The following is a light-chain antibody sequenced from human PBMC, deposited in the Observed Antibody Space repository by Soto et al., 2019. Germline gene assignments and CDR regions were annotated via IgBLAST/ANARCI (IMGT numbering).Light chain of an antibody. Sequence: EIVLTQSPATLSLAPGERATLSCRASQSISYYLAWYQQKPGQAPRLLIYGASTRATGIPARFSGSGSGTDFTLTISSLEPEDFAVYYCQQRSNWVTFGQGTRLEIK. CDR2: GAS. CDR1: QSISYY. V-gene: IGKV3-11*01. CDR3: QQRSNWVT. J-gene: IGKJ5*01.